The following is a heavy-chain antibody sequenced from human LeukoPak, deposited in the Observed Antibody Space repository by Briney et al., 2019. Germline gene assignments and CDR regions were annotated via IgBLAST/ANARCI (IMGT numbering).Heavy chain of an antibody. CDR1: GGSISSDTYF. CDR3: AKGAGPPWFDP. J-gene: IGHJ5*02. Sequence: SSETLSLTCTVSGGSISSDTYFWSWIRQPAGKGLEWIGRISSTGRTDYNPSLTSRVTISIDTSKNQVSMKLSSVTAADTAVYYCAKGAGPPWFDPWGQGTLVTVSS. D-gene: IGHD6-19*01. CDR2: ISSTGRT. V-gene: IGHV4-61*02.